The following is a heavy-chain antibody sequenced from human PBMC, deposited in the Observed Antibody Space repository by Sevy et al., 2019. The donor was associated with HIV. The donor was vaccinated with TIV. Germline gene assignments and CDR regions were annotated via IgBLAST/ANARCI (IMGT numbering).Heavy chain of an antibody. Sequence: GGSLRLSCAASGFTFSSYGMHWARQAPGKGLEWVAVIWYDGSNKYYADSVKGRFTISRDNSKNTLYLQMNSLRAEDTAVYYCARAPYPIVVVPAAIYNYMDVWGKGTTVTVSS. CDR2: IWYDGSNK. J-gene: IGHJ6*03. V-gene: IGHV3-33*01. CDR1: GFTFSSYG. D-gene: IGHD2-2*01. CDR3: ARAPYPIVVVPAAIYNYMDV.